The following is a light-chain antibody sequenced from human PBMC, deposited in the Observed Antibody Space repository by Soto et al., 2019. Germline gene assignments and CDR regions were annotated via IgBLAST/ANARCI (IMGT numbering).Light chain of an antibody. CDR1: QSIRSW. V-gene: IGKV1-5*01. CDR3: QQYDSFSKT. CDR2: DAS. J-gene: IGKJ1*01. Sequence: DIQMTQSPSTLSASVGDRVTITCRASQSIRSWLAWYQQKPGKAPQLLIYDASNLESGVPSRFSGSGSGTEFTLTISSLQPDDFAPYSCQQYDSFSKTFGRGTKVEVK.